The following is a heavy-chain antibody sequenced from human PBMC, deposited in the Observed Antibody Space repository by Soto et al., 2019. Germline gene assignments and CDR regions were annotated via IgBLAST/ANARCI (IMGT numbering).Heavy chain of an antibody. J-gene: IGHJ6*02. Sequence: GASVKVSCKASGGTFSSYAISWVRQAPGQGLEWMGGIIPIFGTANYAQKFKGRVTITADESTSTAYMELSSLRSEDTAVYYCARDPQPYCSSTSCYYYYGMDVWGQGTTVTVSS. CDR1: GGTFSSYA. CDR3: ARDPQPYCSSTSCYYYYGMDV. D-gene: IGHD2-2*01. V-gene: IGHV1-69*13. CDR2: IIPIFGTA.